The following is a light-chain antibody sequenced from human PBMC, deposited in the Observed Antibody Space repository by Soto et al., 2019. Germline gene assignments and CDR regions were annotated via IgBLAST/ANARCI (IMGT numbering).Light chain of an antibody. J-gene: IGLJ2*01. CDR2: GNS. V-gene: IGLV1-40*01. CDR1: SSNIGADSD. CDR3: QSYDSSLSGVV. Sequence: QSVLTQPPSVSGAPGQRVTISCTGSSSNIGADSDVHWFQQLPERAPKLLIYGNSNRPSGVPDRFSGSKSGTSASLAITGLQAEDEADYYCQSYDSSLSGVVFGGGTKLTVL.